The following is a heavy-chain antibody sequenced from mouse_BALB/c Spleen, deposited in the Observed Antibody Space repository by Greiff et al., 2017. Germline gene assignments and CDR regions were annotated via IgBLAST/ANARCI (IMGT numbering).Heavy chain of an antibody. V-gene: IGHV14-4*02. D-gene: IGHD1-1*01. CDR1: GFNIKDYY. CDR3: FTTVVAKGFDY. Sequence: VQLQQPGAELVRSGASVKLSCTASGFNIKDYYMHWVKQRPEQGLEWIGWIDPENGDTEYAPKFQGKATMTADTSSNTAYLQLSSLTSEDTAVYYCFTTVVAKGFDYWGQGTTRTVSS. CDR2: IDPENGDT. J-gene: IGHJ2*01.